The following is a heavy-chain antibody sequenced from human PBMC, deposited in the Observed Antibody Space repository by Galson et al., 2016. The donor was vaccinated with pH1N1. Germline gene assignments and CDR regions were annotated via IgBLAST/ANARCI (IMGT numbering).Heavy chain of an antibody. CDR1: GYSISSGYY. Sequence: SETLSLTCTVSGYSISSGYYWGWIRQPPGKPLEWIGHLYFSGSTTYNPALESRVTISVYPSTTYFSLRLSSVTASDTALYYCARLVGAGDDAFDIWGQGTMVTVSS. CDR3: ARLVGAGDDAFDI. J-gene: IGHJ3*02. V-gene: IGHV4-38-2*02. D-gene: IGHD7-27*01. CDR2: LYFSGST.